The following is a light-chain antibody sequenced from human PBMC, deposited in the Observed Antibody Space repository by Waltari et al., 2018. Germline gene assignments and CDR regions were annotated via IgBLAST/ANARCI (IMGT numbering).Light chain of an antibody. CDR3: QVWDSSTLVL. Sequence: DLTQPLSVSVALGQTARITCGGNNIGSKKVHWYQQRPGQAPVLVIYRNSNWPSGLPERFSGPNSGNTATLTISRAQAGDEADYYCQVWDSSTLVLFGGGTKLTVL. CDR2: RNS. CDR1: NIGSKK. V-gene: IGLV3-9*01. J-gene: IGLJ2*01.